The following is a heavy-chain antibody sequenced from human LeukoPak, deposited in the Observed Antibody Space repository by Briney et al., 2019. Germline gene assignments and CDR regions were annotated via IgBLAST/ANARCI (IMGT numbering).Heavy chain of an antibody. CDR1: GYTFTGYY. Sequence: ASVKVSCKASGYTFTGYYMHWVRQAPGQGLEWMGIINPSGGSTSYAQKFQGRVTMTRDMSTSTVYMELSSLRSEDTAVYYCAREDYGDPFDYWGQGTLVTVSS. CDR3: AREDYGDPFDY. D-gene: IGHD4-17*01. V-gene: IGHV1-46*01. CDR2: INPSGGST. J-gene: IGHJ4*02.